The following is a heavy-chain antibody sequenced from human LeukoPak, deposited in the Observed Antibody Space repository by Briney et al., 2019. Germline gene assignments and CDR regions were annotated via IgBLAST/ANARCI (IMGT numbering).Heavy chain of an antibody. CDR1: GESFSGHY. J-gene: IGHJ1*01. Sequence: PSETLSLTCAVYGESFSGHYWIWIRQSPEKGLEWIGEIGHSGSTDYNPSLKSRVAMSVDTSKNQISLRLSSVTAADTAVYYCARGRYYDSTGFFDWGRGSLVIVSS. CDR2: IGHSGST. CDR3: ARGRYYDSTGFFD. D-gene: IGHD3-22*01. V-gene: IGHV4-34*01.